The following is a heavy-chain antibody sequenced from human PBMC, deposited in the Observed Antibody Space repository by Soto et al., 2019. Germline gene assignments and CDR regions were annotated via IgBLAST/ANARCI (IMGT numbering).Heavy chain of an antibody. V-gene: IGHV3-30-3*01. CDR1: GFTVSSYA. CDR3: ARVTIAVAGTAGYFDL. CDR2: ISYDGSNK. J-gene: IGHJ2*01. D-gene: IGHD6-19*01. Sequence: QVQLVESGGGVVQPGRSLRLSCAASGFTVSSYAMHWVRQAPGKGLEWVAVISYDGSNKYYADSVKGRFTISRDNSKNTRCLQMHSLRAADTALYYWARVTIAVAGTAGYFDLWGRGTLVTVSS.